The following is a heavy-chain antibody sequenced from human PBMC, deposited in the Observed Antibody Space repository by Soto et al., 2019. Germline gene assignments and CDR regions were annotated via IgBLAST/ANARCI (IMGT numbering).Heavy chain of an antibody. CDR2: INHSGST. V-gene: IGHV4-34*01. CDR1: GGSFSGYY. D-gene: IGHD2-2*01. CDR3: ARAPNCSSTSCRNWFDP. J-gene: IGHJ5*02. Sequence: SETLSLTCAVYGGSFSGYYWSWIRQPPGKGLEWIGEINHSGSTNYNPSLKSRVTISVDTSKNQFSLKLSSVTAADTAVYYCARAPNCSSTSCRNWFDPWGQGTLVTVSS.